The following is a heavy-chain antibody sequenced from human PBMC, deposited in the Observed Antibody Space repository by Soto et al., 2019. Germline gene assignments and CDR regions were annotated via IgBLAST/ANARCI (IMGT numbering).Heavy chain of an antibody. CDR3: ARDITKSDYFDY. D-gene: IGHD3-10*01. J-gene: IGHJ4*02. CDR1: GGTFSSYT. V-gene: IGHV1-69*08. CDR2: IIPILGIA. Sequence: QVQLVQSGAEVKKPGSSVKVSCKASGGTFSSYTISWVRQAPGQGLEWMGRIIPILGIANYAQKFQGRVTITADKSTSTAYMELSSLRSEDTAVYYCARDITKSDYFDYWGQGTLVTVSS.